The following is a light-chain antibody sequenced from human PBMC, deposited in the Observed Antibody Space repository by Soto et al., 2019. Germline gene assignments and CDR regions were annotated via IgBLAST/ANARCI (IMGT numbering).Light chain of an antibody. V-gene: IGLV2-8*01. J-gene: IGLJ1*01. CDR2: DVN. CDR1: SSDVGAYIF. Sequence: QSVLTQPPSASGSPGQSVTISCTGTSSDVGAYIFVSWYQQHPGKAPKLMVYDVNRRPPGVPDRFFGSKSGNTASLTVSGLQAEDEADYYCVSFAGGTYVFGTGTKADRP. CDR3: VSFAGGTYV.